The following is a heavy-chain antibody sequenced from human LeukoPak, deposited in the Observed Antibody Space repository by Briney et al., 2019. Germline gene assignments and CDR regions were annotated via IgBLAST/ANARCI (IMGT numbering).Heavy chain of an antibody. CDR1: GFSFSSYE. Sequence: RGSLRLSCAASGFSFSSYEMNWVRQAPGKGLEWVSYISSSGSTIYYADSVKGRFTISRDNAKNSLYLQMNSLRSEDTAVYYCTTDLVVVVVVAATSNWGQGTLVSVSS. J-gene: IGHJ4*02. CDR3: TTDLVVVVVVAATSN. V-gene: IGHV3-48*03. D-gene: IGHD2-15*01. CDR2: ISSSGSTI.